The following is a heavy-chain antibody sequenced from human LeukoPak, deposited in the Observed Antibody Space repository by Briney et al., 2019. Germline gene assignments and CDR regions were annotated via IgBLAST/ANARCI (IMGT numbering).Heavy chain of an antibody. V-gene: IGHV4-61*02. CDR1: GDSISNGGYS. Sequence: SQTLSLTCAVSGDSISNGGYSWTWIRQPPGKGLEWIGRIYTSGSTNYNPSLKNRVTMSLDTSKNQFSLKLRSVTAADTAVYYCARDGTVGSTRMDVWGQGTTVTVSS. D-gene: IGHD1-26*01. CDR3: ARDGTVGSTRMDV. J-gene: IGHJ6*02. CDR2: IYTSGST.